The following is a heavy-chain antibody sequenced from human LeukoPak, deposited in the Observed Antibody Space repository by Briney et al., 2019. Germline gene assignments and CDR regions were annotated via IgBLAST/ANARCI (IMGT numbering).Heavy chain of an antibody. J-gene: IGHJ4*02. CDR2: IPFDGTNK. CDR1: GVSLSNYA. CDR3: ATDYGDYEPIDY. D-gene: IGHD4-17*01. V-gene: IGHV3-30*04. Sequence: GGSLRLSCTASGVSLSNYAMHWVRRPPGRGLEWVAVIPFDGTNKYYGDSVEGRFSVSRDNSKNTLYLQMNSLRPDDTATYYCATDYGDYEPIDYWGQGTLVTVPS.